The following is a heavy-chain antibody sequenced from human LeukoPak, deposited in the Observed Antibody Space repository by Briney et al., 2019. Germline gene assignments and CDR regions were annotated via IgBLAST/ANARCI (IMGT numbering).Heavy chain of an antibody. V-gene: IGHV4-34*01. D-gene: IGHD2-2*03. CDR2: INHSGST. Sequence: SETLSLTCAVYGGSFSGYYWSWIRQPPGKWLEWIGEINHSGSTNYNPSLKSRVTISVDPSKNQFSLKLTSVTAADPAVYYCARRGVDIVVVPAATYNWFDPWGQGTLVTVSS. J-gene: IGHJ5*02. CDR1: GGSFSGYY. CDR3: ARRGVDIVVVPAATYNWFDP.